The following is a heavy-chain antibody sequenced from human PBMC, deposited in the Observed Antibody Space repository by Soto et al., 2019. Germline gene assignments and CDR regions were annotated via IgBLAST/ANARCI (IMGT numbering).Heavy chain of an antibody. V-gene: IGHV1-2*02. CDR2: IIPNDGGT. J-gene: IGHJ5*02. CDR1: GYSFTDHY. D-gene: IGHD3-22*01. Sequence: QVQLVQSGAEVKKPGASVKISCKASGYSFTDHYIHWIRQAPGQGLEWMGWIIPNDGGTKYAQKFPDRINMTRDTSITTAYMDLSRLRSDDTAVYYCARGAFDRSWNYLAGGFDPWGQGTLVTVSS. CDR3: ARGAFDRSWNYLAGGFDP.